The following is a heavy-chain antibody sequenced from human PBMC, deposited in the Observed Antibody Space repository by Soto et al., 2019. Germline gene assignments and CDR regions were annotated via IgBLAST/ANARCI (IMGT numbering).Heavy chain of an antibody. CDR1: GYSISSGYY. Sequence: PSETLSLTCAVSGYSISSGYYWGWIRQPPGKGLEWIGSIYHSGSTYYNPSLKSRVTISVDTSKNQFSLKLSSVTAADTAVYYCARVEGGDGYRGDYFDYWGQGTLVTVSS. D-gene: IGHD5-12*01. CDR2: IYHSGST. V-gene: IGHV4-38-2*01. CDR3: ARVEGGDGYRGDYFDY. J-gene: IGHJ4*02.